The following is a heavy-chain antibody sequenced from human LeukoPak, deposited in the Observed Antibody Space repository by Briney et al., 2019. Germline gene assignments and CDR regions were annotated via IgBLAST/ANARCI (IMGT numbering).Heavy chain of an antibody. D-gene: IGHD5/OR15-5a*01. CDR1: GFTFSSYG. Sequence: GRSLRLSCAASGFTFSSYGMHWVRQAPGKGLEWVAMIWYDGSNTYYADYVKGRFTISRDNSKNTLFLQMDSLRAEDTAVYYCARDRSTTHFDYWGQASLVTVSS. CDR2: IWYDGSNT. CDR3: ARDRSTTHFDY. V-gene: IGHV3-33*01. J-gene: IGHJ4*02.